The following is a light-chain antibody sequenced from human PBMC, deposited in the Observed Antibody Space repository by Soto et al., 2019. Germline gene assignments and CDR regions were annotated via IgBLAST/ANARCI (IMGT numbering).Light chain of an antibody. J-gene: IGKJ1*01. CDR3: QQYNKWPRT. CDR1: QRFPTT. Sequence: EIVMTQSPATLSVSPGERATPPCRAIQRFPTTLAWYQQKLGQSPRLLIYGAYRRATGVPARFSGSGSGTDFTLTISSLQSEDFAVYYCQQYNKWPRTFGQGTNVEI. CDR2: GAY. V-gene: IGKV3-15*01.